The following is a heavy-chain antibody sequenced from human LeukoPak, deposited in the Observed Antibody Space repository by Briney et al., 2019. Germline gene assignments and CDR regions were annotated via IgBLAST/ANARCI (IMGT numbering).Heavy chain of an antibody. Sequence: GVSLRLSCAASGFTFSSYAMHWVRQAPGKGLEWVAVISYDGSNKYYADSVKGRFTISRDNSKNTLYLQMNSLRAEDTAVYYCARNFYFDYWGQGTLVTVSS. CDR1: GFTFSSYA. V-gene: IGHV3-30-3*01. CDR2: ISYDGSNK. J-gene: IGHJ4*02. CDR3: ARNFYFDY.